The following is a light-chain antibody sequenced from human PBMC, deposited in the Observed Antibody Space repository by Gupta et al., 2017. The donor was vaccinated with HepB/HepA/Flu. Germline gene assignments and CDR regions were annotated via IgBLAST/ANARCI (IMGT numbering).Light chain of an antibody. CDR2: GAS. J-gene: IGKJ5*01. CDR1: QSLSSN. CDR3: QQDHFWPPIT. Sequence: EIVMTQSPATLSVSLGDRVTLSCRASQSLSSNLAWYQKKPGQAHRLLIYGASTSATGIPDRFSGSGYGIEFTLTISSRQSEDFAVYYCQQDHFWPPITFGQGTRLEIK. V-gene: IGKV3-15*01.